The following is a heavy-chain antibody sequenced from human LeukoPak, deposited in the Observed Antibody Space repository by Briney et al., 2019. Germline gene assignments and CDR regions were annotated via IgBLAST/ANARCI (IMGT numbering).Heavy chain of an antibody. J-gene: IGHJ4*02. D-gene: IGHD3-16*01. CDR3: ARAGGELQPLEW. Sequence: GGSLRLSCAPSGFTISGYVMHWVREAPGKGMEWVSSITGAGNFIYYGDSVKGRFTVSRDNAKNSVYLQMSSLRVEDTAVYYCARAGGELQPLEWWGQGTRVTISS. CDR1: GFTISGYV. V-gene: IGHV3-21*01. CDR2: ITGAGNFI.